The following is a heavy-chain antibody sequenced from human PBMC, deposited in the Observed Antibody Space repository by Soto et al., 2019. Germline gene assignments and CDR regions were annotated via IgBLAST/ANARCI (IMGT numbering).Heavy chain of an antibody. D-gene: IGHD6-6*01. J-gene: IGHJ4*02. CDR2: ISGSGGIT. V-gene: IGHV3-23*01. CDR1: GFTFSSYA. CDR3: AKRSGGSSSPLDY. Sequence: EVQLLESGGALVQPGGSLRLSCAASGFTFSSYAMTWSRQAPGKGLEWVSGISGSGGITYYADSVKARFTISRDNSQNTLYLHMNRLSAEDTAVYYCAKRSGGSSSPLDYWGQGTLVNVSS.